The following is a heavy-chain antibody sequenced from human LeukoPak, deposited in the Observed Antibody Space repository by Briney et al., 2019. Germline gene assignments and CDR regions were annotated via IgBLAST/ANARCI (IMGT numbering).Heavy chain of an antibody. V-gene: IGHV3-7*03. CDR2: IKQDGSEK. CDR1: GFTFSRHW. J-gene: IGHJ6*02. CDR3: ARVDAHGEGQDILTDGMDV. D-gene: IGHD3-9*01. Sequence: PGGSLRLSCAASGFTFSRHWMSWVRQAPGKGLEWVANIKQDGSEKFYEGSVKGRFTISRDNAKNSLYLQMNSLRAEDTAVYYCARVDAHGEGQDILTDGMDVWGQGTTVTVSS.